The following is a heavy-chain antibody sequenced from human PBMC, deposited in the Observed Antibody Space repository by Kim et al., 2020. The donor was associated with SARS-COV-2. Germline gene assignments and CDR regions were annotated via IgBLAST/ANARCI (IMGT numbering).Heavy chain of an antibody. Sequence: GGSLRLSCAASGFTFSSYAMSWVRQAPGKGLEWVSAISDSGANTYYADSVKGRFTISRDTSKNTLYLQMNSLRADDTAVYYCAKDYSTNTLVSTTFDYWGQGTLVTVSS. D-gene: IGHD2-8*01. CDR3: AKDYSTNTLVSTTFDY. CDR1: GFTFSSYA. CDR2: ISDSGANT. V-gene: IGHV3-23*01. J-gene: IGHJ4*02.